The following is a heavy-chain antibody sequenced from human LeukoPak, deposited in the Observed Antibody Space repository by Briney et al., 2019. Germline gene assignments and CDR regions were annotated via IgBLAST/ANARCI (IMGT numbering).Heavy chain of an antibody. V-gene: IGHV3-48*02. D-gene: IGHD2/OR15-2a*01. Sequence: PGGSLRLSCAASGFTFSKYTMNWVRQAPGKGLEWVSYISSSSSAIYYADSVKGRFTISRDNAKNSLYLQINSLRDEDTAVYYCARESRENAMNAFDIWGQGTMVTVSS. CDR3: ARESRENAMNAFDI. CDR1: GFTFSKYT. CDR2: ISSSSSAI. J-gene: IGHJ3*02.